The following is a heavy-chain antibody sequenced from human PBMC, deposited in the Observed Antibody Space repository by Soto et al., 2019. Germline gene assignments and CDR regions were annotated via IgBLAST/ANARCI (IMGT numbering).Heavy chain of an antibody. Sequence: EVQLVESGGGLVKPGGSLRLSCAASGFTFSSYSMNWVRQAPGKGLEWVSSIGSSSTYIYYADSVKGRFTISRDNAKNSLYLQMTSLRAEDTAVYYCARVDSGADYYYGMDVWGQGTTVTVPS. CDR3: ARVDSGADYYYGMDV. D-gene: IGHD4-17*01. J-gene: IGHJ6*02. V-gene: IGHV3-21*01. CDR2: IGSSSTYI. CDR1: GFTFSSYS.